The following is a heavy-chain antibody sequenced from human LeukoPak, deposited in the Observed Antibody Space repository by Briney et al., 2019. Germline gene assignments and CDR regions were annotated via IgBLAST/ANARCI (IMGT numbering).Heavy chain of an antibody. D-gene: IGHD2-2*01. CDR3: ASSSTSYDY. V-gene: IGHV4-61*02. CDR1: GGSISSGSYY. J-gene: IGHJ4*02. Sequence: SQTLSLTCTVSGGSISSGSYYWSWIRQPAGKGLEWIGRIYTSGSTNYNPSLKSRVTMSVDTSKNQFSLKLSSVTAADTAVYYCASSSTSYDYWGQGTLVTVSS. CDR2: IYTSGST.